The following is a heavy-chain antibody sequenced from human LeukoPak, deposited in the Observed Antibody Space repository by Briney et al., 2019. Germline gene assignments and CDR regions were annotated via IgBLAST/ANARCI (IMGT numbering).Heavy chain of an antibody. V-gene: IGHV1-18*01. D-gene: IGHD3-16*01. J-gene: IGHJ4*02. CDR3: ARARPSGGRPPYYFDY. CDR1: GYTFTSYG. Sequence: ASVKVSCKASGYTFTSYGISWVRQAPGQGLEWMGWISAYNGNTNYAQKLQGRVTMTTDTSTSTAYMELRSLRSDDAAVYYCARARPSGGRPPYYFDYWGQGTLVTVSS. CDR2: ISAYNGNT.